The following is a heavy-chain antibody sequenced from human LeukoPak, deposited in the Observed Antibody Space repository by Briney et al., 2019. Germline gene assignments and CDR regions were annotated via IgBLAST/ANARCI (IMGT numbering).Heavy chain of an antibody. CDR1: GGSISDYY. Sequence: KPSETLSLTYTVSGGSISDYYWNWIRQPPGKGLEWIGYMYYRGSSNFNPSLKSRVTISVDTSKNHLSLKLTSVTAADTAVYYCARGGPRGTDFDFWGQGTLVTVSS. CDR2: MYYRGSS. V-gene: IGHV4-59*01. CDR3: ARGGPRGTDFDF. D-gene: IGHD1-26*01. J-gene: IGHJ4*02.